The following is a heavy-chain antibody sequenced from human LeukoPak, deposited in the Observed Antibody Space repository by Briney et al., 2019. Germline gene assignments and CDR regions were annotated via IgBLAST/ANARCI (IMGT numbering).Heavy chain of an antibody. CDR2: ISSSSSYI. J-gene: IGHJ3*02. Sequence: GGSLRLSCAASGFTFSSYSMNWVRQAPGKGLEWVSSISSSSSYIYCADSVKGRFTISRDNAKNSLYLQMNSLRAEDTAVYYCARADSRRWLQFFLDAFDIWGQGTVVTVSS. D-gene: IGHD5-24*01. CDR1: GFTFSSYS. CDR3: ARADSRRWLQFFLDAFDI. V-gene: IGHV3-21*01.